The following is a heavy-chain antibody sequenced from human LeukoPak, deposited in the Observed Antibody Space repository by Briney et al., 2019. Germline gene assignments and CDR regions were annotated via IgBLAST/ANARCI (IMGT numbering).Heavy chain of an antibody. Sequence: PGGSLRLSCAASGFTFSNYGMHWVRQAPGRGLEWVAVISHGGTNKYYADSVKGRFTISRDNSKNTLYLQMGSLRAEDMAVYYCARIFYDSSGYYYDYWGQGTLVTVSS. V-gene: IGHV3-30*03. CDR2: ISHGGTNK. D-gene: IGHD3-22*01. CDR3: ARIFYDSSGYYYDY. CDR1: GFTFSNYG. J-gene: IGHJ4*02.